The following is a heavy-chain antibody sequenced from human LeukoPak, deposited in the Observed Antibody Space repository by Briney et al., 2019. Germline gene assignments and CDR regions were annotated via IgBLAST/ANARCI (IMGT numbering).Heavy chain of an antibody. D-gene: IGHD3-22*01. CDR2: ISGSGGST. Sequence: GGSLRLSCAASGFTFSSYAMNWVRQAPGKRLKWVTDISGSGGSTYYADSVKGRFTISRDNSKNTLYLQMNSLRVEDTAIYFCAKDSTYDSSGYYDYWGQGTLVTVSS. CDR3: AKDSTYDSSGYYDY. CDR1: GFTFSSYA. J-gene: IGHJ4*02. V-gene: IGHV3-23*01.